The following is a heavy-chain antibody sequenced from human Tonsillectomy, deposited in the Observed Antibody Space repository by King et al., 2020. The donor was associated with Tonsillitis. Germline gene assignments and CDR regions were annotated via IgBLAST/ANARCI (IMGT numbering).Heavy chain of an antibody. CDR1: GGSISSSSYY. J-gene: IGHJ2*01. Sequence: LQLQESGPGLVKPSETLSLTCTVSGGSISSSSYYWGWIRQPPGKGLEWIGSIYYSGSTYYNPSLKSRVTISVDTSKNQFSLKLSSVTAADTAVYYCARQLYSSGWSLGYFDLWGRGTLVTVSS. V-gene: IGHV4-39*01. D-gene: IGHD6-19*01. CDR3: ARQLYSSGWSLGYFDL. CDR2: IYYSGST.